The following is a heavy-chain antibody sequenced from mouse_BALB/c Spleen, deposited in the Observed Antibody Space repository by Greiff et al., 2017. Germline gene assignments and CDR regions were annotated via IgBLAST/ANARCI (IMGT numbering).Heavy chain of an antibody. D-gene: IGHD2-3*01. CDR1: GFTFSSYT. J-gene: IGHJ3*01. CDR3: ARQRDGYPFAY. V-gene: IGHV5-12-2*01. CDR2: ISNGGGST. Sequence: EVKVEESGGGLVQPGGSLKLSCAASGFTFSSYTMSWVRQTPEKRLEWVAYISNGGGSTYYPDTVKGRFTISRDKAKNTLYLQMSSLKSEDTAMYYCARQRDGYPFAYWGQGTLVTVSA.